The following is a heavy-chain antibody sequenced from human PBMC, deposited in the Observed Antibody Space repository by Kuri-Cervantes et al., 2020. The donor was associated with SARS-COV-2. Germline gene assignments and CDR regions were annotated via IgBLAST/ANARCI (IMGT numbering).Heavy chain of an antibody. Sequence: SVKVSCNAAGGTFSSYAISWVRQAPGQGLEWMGWIIPILGIANYAQKFQGRVTITADKSTSTAYMELSSLRSEDTAVYYCARSAIYGSGSYYMCYGMDVWGQGTTVTVSS. CDR2: IIPILGIA. V-gene: IGHV1-69*10. J-gene: IGHJ6*02. CDR1: GGTFSSYA. CDR3: ARSAIYGSGSYYMCYGMDV. D-gene: IGHD3-10*01.